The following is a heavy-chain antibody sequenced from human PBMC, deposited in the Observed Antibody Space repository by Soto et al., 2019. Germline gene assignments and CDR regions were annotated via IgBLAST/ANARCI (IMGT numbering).Heavy chain of an antibody. CDR1: GYTFTGYY. J-gene: IGHJ4*02. D-gene: IGHD3-22*01. CDR2: INPNSGGT. CDR3: ARAENYDSSGYYADFDY. V-gene: IGHV1-2*02. Sequence: QVQLVQSGAEVKKPGASVKVSCKASGYTFTGYYMHWVRQAPGQGLEWMGWINPNSGGTNYAQKFQGRVTMTRDTSISTADMELSRLRSDDTAVYYCARAENYDSSGYYADFDYWGQGTLVTVSS.